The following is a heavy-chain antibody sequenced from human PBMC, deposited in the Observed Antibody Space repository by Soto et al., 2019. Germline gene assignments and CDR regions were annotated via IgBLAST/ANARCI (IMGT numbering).Heavy chain of an antibody. J-gene: IGHJ6*02. CDR2: INHSGST. CDR1: GGSFSGYY. V-gene: IGHV4-34*01. Sequence: SETLSLTCAVYGGSFSGYYWSWIRQPPGKGLEWIGEINHSGSTNYNPSLKSRVTISVDTSKNQFSLKLSSVTAADTAVYYCARWAAAYYYYGMDVWGQGTTVTVSS. D-gene: IGHD6-13*01. CDR3: ARWAAAYYYYGMDV.